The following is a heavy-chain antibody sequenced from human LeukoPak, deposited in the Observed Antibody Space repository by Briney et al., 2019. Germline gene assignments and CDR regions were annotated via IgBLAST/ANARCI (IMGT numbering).Heavy chain of an antibody. Sequence: GESLKITGKGSGYLFTSYWIGWGRQMPGQGLERMGSIYPVDSDTRYSPSFEGQVIISVDKSISTAYLQWSSLKASDTATYYCARHGHCTNGVCYSNYYYYMDVWGKGTTVTVSS. D-gene: IGHD2-8*01. CDR3: ARHGHCTNGVCYSNYYYYMDV. CDR2: IYPVDSDT. J-gene: IGHJ6*03. V-gene: IGHV5-51*01. CDR1: GYLFTSYW.